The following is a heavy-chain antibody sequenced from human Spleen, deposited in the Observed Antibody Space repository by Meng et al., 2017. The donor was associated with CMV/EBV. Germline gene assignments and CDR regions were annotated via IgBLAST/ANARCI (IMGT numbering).Heavy chain of an antibody. Sequence: SNGSVSSRTNYWSWLRQPPGKGLELIGYIYYDVSTNYHPSLKGRVIISVDTSKNLFSLRPTSVTAADTAVYYCATYDFWSGFNRFDTWGQGTLVTVSS. D-gene: IGHD3-3*01. J-gene: IGHJ5*02. V-gene: IGHV4-61*01. CDR3: ATYDFWSGFNRFDT. CDR1: NGSVSSRTNY. CDR2: IYYDVST.